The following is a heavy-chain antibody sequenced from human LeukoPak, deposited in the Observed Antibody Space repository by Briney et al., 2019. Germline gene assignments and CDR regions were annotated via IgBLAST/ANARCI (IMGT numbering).Heavy chain of an antibody. D-gene: IGHD2-15*01. CDR2: FDPEDGET. Sequence: GASVKVSCKVSGYTLTELSMHWVRQAPGKGLEWMGGFDPEDGETIYAQKFQGRVTMTEDTSTDTAYMELSSLRSEDTAVYYCATIVVVVAATPPPEYYFDYWGQGTLVTVSS. CDR3: ATIVVVVAATPPPEYYFDY. CDR1: GYTLTELS. J-gene: IGHJ4*02. V-gene: IGHV1-24*01.